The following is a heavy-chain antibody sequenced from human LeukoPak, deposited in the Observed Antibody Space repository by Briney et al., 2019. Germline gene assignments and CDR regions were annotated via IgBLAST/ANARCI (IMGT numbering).Heavy chain of an antibody. CDR1: GFTVSSNY. D-gene: IGHD6-19*01. V-gene: IGHV3-53*04. CDR2: IYSDGST. Sequence: GGSLRLSCAASGFTVSSNYMSWVRQAPGKGLEWVSVIYSDGSTYYADSVKGRFTISRHNSKNTLYLQMNSLRAEDTAVYYCARYRAVAGTRGWNYFDYWGQGTLVTVSS. J-gene: IGHJ4*02. CDR3: ARYRAVAGTRGWNYFDY.